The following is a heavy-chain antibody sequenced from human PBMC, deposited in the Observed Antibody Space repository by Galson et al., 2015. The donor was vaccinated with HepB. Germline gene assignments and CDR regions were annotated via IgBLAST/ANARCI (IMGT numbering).Heavy chain of an antibody. V-gene: IGHV1-2*06. CDR1: GYTFTGYY. CDR3: ARQTTTTVIYHGMDV. J-gene: IGHJ6*02. CDR2: INPNNGGT. Sequence: SVKVSCKASGYTFTGYYMHWVRQAPGQGLEWMGRINPNNGGTDYAQKFQGRVTMTRDTSISTAYMELSSLRSDDTAVYYCARQTTTTVIYHGMDVWGQGTTVTV. D-gene: IGHD4-11*01.